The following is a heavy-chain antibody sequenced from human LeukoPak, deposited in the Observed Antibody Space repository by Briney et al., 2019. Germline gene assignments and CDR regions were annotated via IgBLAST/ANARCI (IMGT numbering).Heavy chain of an antibody. CDR2: INTDGSTT. CDR3: ARVLGAPYYDF. V-gene: IGHV3-74*01. Sequence: GGFLRLSCAASGFTFSNYWMHWVRQAPGKGLVWVSRINTDGSTTTYADFVKGRFTISRDNAENTLYLQLNSLRAEDTAVYYCARVLGAPYYDFWGQGILVTVSS. CDR1: GFTFSNYW. D-gene: IGHD1-26*01. J-gene: IGHJ4*02.